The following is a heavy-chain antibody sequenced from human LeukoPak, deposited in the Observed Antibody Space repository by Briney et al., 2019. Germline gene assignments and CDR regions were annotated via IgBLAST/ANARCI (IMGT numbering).Heavy chain of an antibody. Sequence: GASVKVSCKASGYTFTGYYMHWVRQAPGQGLEWMGWINPNSGGANYAQKFQGRVTMTRDTSISTAYMELSRLRSDDTAVYYCARAVVNRGFVVWLSEDDAFDIWGQGTMVTVSS. V-gene: IGHV1-2*02. CDR2: INPNSGGA. J-gene: IGHJ3*02. CDR3: ARAVVNRGFVVWLSEDDAFDI. D-gene: IGHD3-3*01. CDR1: GYTFTGYY.